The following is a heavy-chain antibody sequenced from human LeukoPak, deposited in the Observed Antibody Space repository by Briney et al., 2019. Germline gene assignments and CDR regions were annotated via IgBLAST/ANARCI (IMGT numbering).Heavy chain of an antibody. V-gene: IGHV3-21*01. J-gene: IGHJ3*02. CDR1: GFTFSSNS. CDR2: ISSSSVYI. CDR3: ARIGANDAFDI. Sequence: GGSLRLSCAASGFTFSSNSMNWVRQAPGKGLEWVSSISSSSVYIYYADSVKGRFTISRDNAKNSLYLQMTSLRAEDTAVYYCARIGANDAFDIWGQGTMVTVSS. D-gene: IGHD1-26*01.